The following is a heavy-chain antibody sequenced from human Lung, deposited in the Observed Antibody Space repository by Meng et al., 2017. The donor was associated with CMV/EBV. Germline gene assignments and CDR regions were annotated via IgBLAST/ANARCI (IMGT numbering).Heavy chain of an antibody. J-gene: IGHJ4*02. CDR3: AKAFSASWYREYYDD. CDR1: GFTFDDDA. Sequence: GGSLRLSCATSGFTFDDDAMHWVRQGPRKGLEWVSLITWEGISTYYADSLKGRLTISRDNSKNTLYLQMSSLRAEDTALYYCAKAFSASWYREYYDDWGQGTLVPSPQ. D-gene: IGHD6-13*01. CDR2: ITWEGIST. V-gene: IGHV3-43D*03.